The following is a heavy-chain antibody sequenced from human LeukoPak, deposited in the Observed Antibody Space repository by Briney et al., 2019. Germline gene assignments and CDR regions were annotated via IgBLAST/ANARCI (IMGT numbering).Heavy chain of an antibody. Sequence: PGGSLRLSCAASGFTFSSYSMNCVRQAPGKGLEWVSSISSSSSYIYYADSVKGRFTISRDNAKNSLYLQMNSLRAEDTAVYYCARAPGIAVAGLPYYFDYWGQGTLVTVSS. D-gene: IGHD6-19*01. J-gene: IGHJ4*02. CDR2: ISSSSSYI. CDR3: ARAPGIAVAGLPYYFDY. V-gene: IGHV3-21*01. CDR1: GFTFSSYS.